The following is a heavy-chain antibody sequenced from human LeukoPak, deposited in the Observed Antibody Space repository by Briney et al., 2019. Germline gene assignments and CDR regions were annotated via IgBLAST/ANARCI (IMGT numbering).Heavy chain of an antibody. CDR2: ISAYNGNT. J-gene: IGHJ4*02. CDR1: GYTFTSYG. D-gene: IGHD6-13*01. CDR3: ARDAPITAAVPFDY. Sequence: ASVKVSCKASGYTFTSYGISWVRQAPGQGLEWMGWISAYNGNTNYAQKLQGRVTMTTDTSTSTAYMELRSLRSDDTAVYYCARDAPITAAVPFDYWGQGTLVTVSS. V-gene: IGHV1-18*01.